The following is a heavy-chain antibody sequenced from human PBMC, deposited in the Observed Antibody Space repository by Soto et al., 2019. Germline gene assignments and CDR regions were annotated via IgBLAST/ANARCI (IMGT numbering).Heavy chain of an antibody. Sequence: GGSRRLSCTASGFTFGDYAMRWVRQAPGKGLEWVGFIRSKDYGGTTEYAASVKGRFTISRDDSKSIAYLQMNSLKTEDTAVYYCTRLRDGDYFDYWGQGTLVTVSS. CDR1: GFTFGDYA. CDR3: TRLRDGDYFDY. CDR2: IRSKDYGGTT. J-gene: IGHJ4*02. V-gene: IGHV3-49*04. D-gene: IGHD3-10*01.